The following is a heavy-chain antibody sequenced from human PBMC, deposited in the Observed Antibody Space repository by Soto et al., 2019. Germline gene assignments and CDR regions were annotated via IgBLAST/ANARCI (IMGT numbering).Heavy chain of an antibody. Sequence: GGSLRLSCAAAGFTLSSYGMDWVRQAPGKGLEWVSSISSSGHYIYYAESVKGRFTISRDNARNSPYLQMNSLRAEDTAVYYCARNEGITMIRGVPLYDYWGQGTLVTVSS. J-gene: IGHJ4*02. CDR3: ARNEGITMIRGVPLYDY. V-gene: IGHV3-21*01. CDR2: ISSSGHYI. CDR1: GFTLSSYG. D-gene: IGHD3-10*01.